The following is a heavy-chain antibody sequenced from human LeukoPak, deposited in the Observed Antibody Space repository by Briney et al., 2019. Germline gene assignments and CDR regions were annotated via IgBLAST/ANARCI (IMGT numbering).Heavy chain of an antibody. D-gene: IGHD6-13*01. CDR1: GFTFSSYA. J-gene: IGHJ4*02. CDR3: ARDLIAAGSEGSGY. CDR2: ISGSGGST. V-gene: IGHV3-23*01. Sequence: PGGSLRLSCAASGFTFSSYAMSWVRQAPGKGLEWVSAISGSGGSTYYADSVKGRFTISRDNAKNSLYLQMNSLRAEDTAVYYCARDLIAAGSEGSGYWGQGTLVTVSS.